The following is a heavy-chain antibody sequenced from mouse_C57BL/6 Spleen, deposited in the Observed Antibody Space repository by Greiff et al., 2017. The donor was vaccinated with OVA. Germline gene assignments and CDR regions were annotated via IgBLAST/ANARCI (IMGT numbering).Heavy chain of an antibody. CDR1: GYTFTGYW. D-gene: IGHD1-1*01. CDR3: ARSKTITTVVATPYYYAMDY. J-gene: IGHJ4*01. Sequence: VQLQQSGAELMKPGASVKLSCKATGYTFTGYWIEWVKQRPGHGLEWIGEILPGSGSTNYNEKFKGKATFTADTSSNTAYMQLSSLTTEDSAIYYCARSKTITTVVATPYYYAMDYWGQGTSVTVSS. CDR2: ILPGSGST. V-gene: IGHV1-9*01.